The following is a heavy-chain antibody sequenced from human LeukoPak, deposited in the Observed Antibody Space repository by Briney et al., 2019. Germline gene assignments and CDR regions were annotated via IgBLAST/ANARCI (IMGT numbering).Heavy chain of an antibody. V-gene: IGHV3-21*01. CDR3: ARDVDTAMVPFFDY. J-gene: IGHJ4*02. CDR1: GFTFSSYS. D-gene: IGHD5-18*01. Sequence: PGGSLRLSCAASGFTFSSYSMNWVRQAPGKGLEWVSSISSSSSYIYYADSVKGRFTISRDNAKNSLYLQMNSLRAEDTAVYYCARDVDTAMVPFFDYWGQGTLVTVPS. CDR2: ISSSSSYI.